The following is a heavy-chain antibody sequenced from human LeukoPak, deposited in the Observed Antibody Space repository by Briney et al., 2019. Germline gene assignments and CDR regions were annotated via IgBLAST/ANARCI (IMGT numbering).Heavy chain of an antibody. D-gene: IGHD5-18*01. CDR3: ARPRYSYGYAPGY. CDR2: ISSSSSYI. CDR1: GFTFSSYS. V-gene: IGHV3-21*01. Sequence: PGGSLRLSCAASGFTFSSYSMNWVRQAPGKGLEWVSSISSSSSYIYYADSVKGRFTISRDNAKNSLYLQMNSLRAEDTAVYYCARPRYSYGYAPGYWGQGTLVTVSS. J-gene: IGHJ4*02.